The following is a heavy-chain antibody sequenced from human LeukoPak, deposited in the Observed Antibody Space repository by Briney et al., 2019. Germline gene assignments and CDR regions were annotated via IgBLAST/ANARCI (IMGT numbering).Heavy chain of an antibody. CDR3: TRVGYCATTSCRTAFDI. CDR2: INTDGSST. V-gene: IGHV3-74*01. Sequence: GGSLRLSCAVSGFTSSSYWMHWVRQVPGKGLVWVSRINTDGSSTSYADSVKGRFTISRDNAKSTLYLQMNSLRAEDTAVYYCTRVGYCATTSCRTAFDIWGQGTVVTVSS. J-gene: IGHJ3*02. CDR1: GFTSSSYW. D-gene: IGHD2-2*01.